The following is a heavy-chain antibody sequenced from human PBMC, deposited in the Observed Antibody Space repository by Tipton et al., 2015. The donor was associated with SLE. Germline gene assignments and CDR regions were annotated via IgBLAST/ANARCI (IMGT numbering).Heavy chain of an antibody. V-gene: IGHV4-31*03. CDR2: IYYSGST. J-gene: IGHJ2*01. Sequence: TLSLTCTVSGGSISSYYWSWIRQHPGKGLEWIGYIYYSGSTYYNPSLKSRVTISVDTSKNQFSLKLSSVTAADTAVYYCARASSYWDYGEGDWYFDLWGRGTLVTVSS. D-gene: IGHD4-17*01. CDR1: GGSISSYY. CDR3: ARASSYWDYGEGDWYFDL.